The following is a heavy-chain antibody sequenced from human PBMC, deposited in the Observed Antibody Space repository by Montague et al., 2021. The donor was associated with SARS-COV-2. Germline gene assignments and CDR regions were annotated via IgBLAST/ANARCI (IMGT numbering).Heavy chain of an antibody. CDR1: GDSIRSSGYY. Sequence: SETLSLTCSVSGDSIRSSGYYWGWIRQPPGKGLEWIGTVYYSGSTNYNPSLKSRVTMPVDTTKNQFSLRLSSVTAADTAVYYCARESRIELWQTNWYFGLWGRGTLVTVSS. CDR3: ARESRIELWQTNWYFGL. V-gene: IGHV4-39*07. D-gene: IGHD3-16*01. CDR2: VYYSGST. J-gene: IGHJ2*01.